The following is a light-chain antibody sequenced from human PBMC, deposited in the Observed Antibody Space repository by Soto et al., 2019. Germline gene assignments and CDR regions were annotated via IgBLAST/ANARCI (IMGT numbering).Light chain of an antibody. CDR1: QSVSSN. CDR2: GAS. CDR3: QHYHNWPYT. J-gene: IGKJ2*01. V-gene: IGKV3-15*01. Sequence: EIVMTQSPATLSVSPGERATLSCRASQSVSSNLAWYQQKPGLAPRLLIYGASNRATVIPARFSGSGSGTEFTLTISSLKSADFAVYYCQHYHNWPYTFGQGTKLEIK.